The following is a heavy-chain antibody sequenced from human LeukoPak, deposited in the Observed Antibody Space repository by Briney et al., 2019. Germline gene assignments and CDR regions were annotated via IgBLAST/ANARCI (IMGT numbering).Heavy chain of an antibody. CDR2: INQDESEK. D-gene: IGHD4-17*01. CDR1: GFTFSNYW. J-gene: IGHJ4*02. V-gene: IGHV3-7*01. Sequence: PGGSLRLSCAASGFTFSNYWMSWVRQAPGKGLEWVANINQDESEKYYVDFVKGRFTISRDNAKNSLYLEMNSLRAEDTAMYYCMRGHYGDYGWGRGSLVTVSS. CDR3: MRGHYGDYG.